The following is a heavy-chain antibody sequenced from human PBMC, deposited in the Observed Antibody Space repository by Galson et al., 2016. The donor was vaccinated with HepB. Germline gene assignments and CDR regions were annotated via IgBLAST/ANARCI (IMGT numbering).Heavy chain of an antibody. V-gene: IGHV3-48*02. CDR2: ISSGSHTI. Sequence: SLRLSCAASGFTFTTFGMNWVRQAPGKGLEWVSYISSGSHTIKYADSVKGRFTISRDNAKHSLHLQMNSLRDEDTAMYYCARDRWGGGSCYPADYWGQGTLVTVSS. D-gene: IGHD2-15*01. CDR1: GFTFTTFG. CDR3: ARDRWGGGSCYPADY. J-gene: IGHJ4*02.